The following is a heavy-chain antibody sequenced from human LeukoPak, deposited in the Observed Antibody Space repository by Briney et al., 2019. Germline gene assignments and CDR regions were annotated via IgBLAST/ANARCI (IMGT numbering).Heavy chain of an antibody. V-gene: IGHV1-2*02. CDR2: INPNSGGT. CDR1: GYTFTGYY. CDR3: ARARYSYGASPYYFDY. D-gene: IGHD5-18*01. Sequence: GASVKVSCKASGYTFTGYYMHWVRQAPGQRLVWMGWINPNSGGTNYAQKFQGRGTMSRGTPISTAYMGMCRLISDDTAVYYCARARYSYGASPYYFDYWGQGTLVTVSS. J-gene: IGHJ4*02.